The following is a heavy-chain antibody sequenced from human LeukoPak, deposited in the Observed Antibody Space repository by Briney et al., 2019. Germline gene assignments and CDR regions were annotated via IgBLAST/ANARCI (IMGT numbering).Heavy chain of an antibody. Sequence: ASVKVSCKASGYTFTSYHMYWVRQAPGQGLEWMGIINPSGGSTSYAQKLQGRVTITTDTSTSTAYMELRRLRSDDTAVYYCARGVVGATSHSLWYFDLWGHGTLVTVSS. CDR2: INPSGGST. CDR3: ARGVVGATSHSLWYFDL. D-gene: IGHD1-26*01. V-gene: IGHV1-46*01. J-gene: IGHJ2*01. CDR1: GYTFTSYH.